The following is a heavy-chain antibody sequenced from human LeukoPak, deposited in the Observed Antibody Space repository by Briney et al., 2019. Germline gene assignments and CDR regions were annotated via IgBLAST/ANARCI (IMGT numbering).Heavy chain of an antibody. CDR3: ARDFIPRTGDPGWYFDL. J-gene: IGHJ2*01. V-gene: IGHV1-69*06. D-gene: IGHD7-27*01. Sequence: GASVKVSCKASGGTFSSYAISWVRQAPGQGLEWMGGIIPIFGTANYAQKFQGRVTITADKSTSTAYMELSSLRSEDTAVYYCARDFIPRTGDPGWYFDLWGRGTLVTVSS. CDR2: IIPIFGTA. CDR1: GGTFSSYA.